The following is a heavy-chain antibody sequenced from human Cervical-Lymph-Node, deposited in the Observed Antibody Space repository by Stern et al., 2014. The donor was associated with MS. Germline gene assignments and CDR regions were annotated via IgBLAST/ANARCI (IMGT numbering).Heavy chain of an antibody. CDR1: GYTFSSYG. D-gene: IGHD2-2*01. J-gene: IGHJ4*02. V-gene: IGHV1-18*01. CDR2: ISGDNDNA. CDR3: ARSCRSTSCFDY. Sequence: VQLLQSGAEVKKPGASVKVSCKASGYTFSSYGIGWVRQAPGQGLEWVGWISGDNDNANYAHNLQDRVTVITDKSTATTYMELNGLRSDDTAVYYCARSCRSTSCFDYWGQGTLVTVSS.